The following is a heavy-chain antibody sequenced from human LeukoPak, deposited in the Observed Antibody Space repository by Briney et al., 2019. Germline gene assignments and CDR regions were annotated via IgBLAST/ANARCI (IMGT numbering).Heavy chain of an antibody. J-gene: IGHJ4*02. V-gene: IGHV3-23*01. Sequence: GGSLRLSCTASGFTFWVRQAPGKGLAWVSGIFGSGGSAHYADSVKGRFTISRDNSQNTVYLQMNSLRAEDTAVYYCGKTTTGYSSGRNPAWPVDYWGQGTLVTVSS. D-gene: IGHD6-19*01. CDR3: GKTTTGYSSGRNPAWPVDY. CDR2: IFGSGGSA. CDR1: GFT.